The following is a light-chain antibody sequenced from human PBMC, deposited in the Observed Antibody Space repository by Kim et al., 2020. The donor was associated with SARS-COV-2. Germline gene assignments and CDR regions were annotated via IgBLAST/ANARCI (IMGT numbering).Light chain of an antibody. Sequence: SGEKATLSCSATQKVISNLLSYQQKPPQAPRLLMYGASTRATSGPARCCGSGSATEVTLTTVSLQSQDSAAYYCQQYNDWHRPTFGGGTKVDIK. J-gene: IGKJ4*01. V-gene: IGKV3-15*01. CDR1: QKVISN. CDR2: GAS. CDR3: QQYNDWHRPT.